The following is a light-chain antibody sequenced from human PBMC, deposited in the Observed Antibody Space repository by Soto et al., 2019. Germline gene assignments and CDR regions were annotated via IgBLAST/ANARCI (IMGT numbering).Light chain of an antibody. CDR3: SSYTSSSTFVV. V-gene: IGLV2-18*02. J-gene: IGLJ2*01. CDR2: EVS. CDR1: SSDVGSYNR. Sequence: QPVLTQPPSVSGSPGQSVTISCTGTSSDVGSYNRVSWYQQPPGTAPKLMIYEVSNRPSGVPDRFSGSKSGNTASLTISGLQAEDEADYYCSSYTSSSTFVVFGGGTKLTVL.